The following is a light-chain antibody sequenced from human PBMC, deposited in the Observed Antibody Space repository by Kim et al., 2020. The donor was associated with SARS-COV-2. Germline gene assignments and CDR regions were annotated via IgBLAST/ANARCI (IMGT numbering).Light chain of an antibody. V-gene: IGKV1-5*01. CDR1: QSISTW. CDR2: DAS. Sequence: SASVGDRVTITCRASQSISTWLAWYQQKPGKAPKLLIYDASSLESGVPSRFSGSVSGTEFTLTISSLQPDDFATYYCQHYNNYPYTFGQGTKLEI. J-gene: IGKJ2*01. CDR3: QHYNNYPYT.